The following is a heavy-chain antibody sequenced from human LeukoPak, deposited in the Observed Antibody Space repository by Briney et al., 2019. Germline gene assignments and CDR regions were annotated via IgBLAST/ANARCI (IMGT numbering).Heavy chain of an antibody. V-gene: IGHV1-3*01. Sequence: GASVKVSCKASGYTFTSYAMHWVRQAPGQRLEWMGWINAGNGNTKYSQKFQGRVTITRDTSASTAYMELSSLRSEDTAVYYCATGLDRVITIFGVVTLPWGQGTLVTVSS. CDR3: ATGLDRVITIFGVVTLP. D-gene: IGHD3-3*01. CDR2: INAGNGNT. J-gene: IGHJ5*02. CDR1: GYTFTSYA.